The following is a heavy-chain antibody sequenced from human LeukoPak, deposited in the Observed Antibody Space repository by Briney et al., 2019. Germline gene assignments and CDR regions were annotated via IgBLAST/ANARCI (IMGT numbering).Heavy chain of an antibody. V-gene: IGHV4-4*07. Sequence: SETLSLTCTVSGGSISSYYWSWVRQPAGKGLEWIGRIYASGNTNYNPSLKGRVTMTVDTSKNQFSLNLSSVTAADTAVYYCASPMAWAHNRRDSDYWGLGTLVTVSS. J-gene: IGHJ4*02. CDR2: IYASGNT. CDR1: GGSISSYY. CDR3: ASPMAWAHNRRDSDY. D-gene: IGHD5-24*01.